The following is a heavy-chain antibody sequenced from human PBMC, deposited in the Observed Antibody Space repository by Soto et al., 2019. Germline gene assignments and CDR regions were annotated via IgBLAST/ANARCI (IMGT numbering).Heavy chain of an antibody. D-gene: IGHD6-13*01. CDR2: IKQDGSEK. Sequence: GGSLRLSCAASGFTFSSYWMSWVRQAPGKGLEWVSTIKQDGSEKYYVDSVKGRFTISRDNAKNSLYLQMNSLRAEDTAVYYCARGRDSWGAAACYFDYWGQGTLVTVSS. J-gene: IGHJ4*02. V-gene: IGHV3-7*01. CDR1: GFTFSSYW. CDR3: ARGRDSWGAAACYFDY.